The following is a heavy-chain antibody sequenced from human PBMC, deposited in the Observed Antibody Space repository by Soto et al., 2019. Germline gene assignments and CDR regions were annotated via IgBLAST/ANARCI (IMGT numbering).Heavy chain of an antibody. CDR1: GFTFSASA. V-gene: IGHV3-73*01. CDR2: IRSKANSYAT. Sequence: EVQLVESGGVLVQPAGSLKLSCAASGFTFSASAMHWVRQASGKGLEWVGRIRSKANSYATTYAASVKGRFTISRDDSKNTAYLQMTSLKTEDTAVYYCISMTTVTSFADYWGQGTLVTVSS. J-gene: IGHJ4*02. D-gene: IGHD4-17*01. CDR3: ISMTTVTSFADY.